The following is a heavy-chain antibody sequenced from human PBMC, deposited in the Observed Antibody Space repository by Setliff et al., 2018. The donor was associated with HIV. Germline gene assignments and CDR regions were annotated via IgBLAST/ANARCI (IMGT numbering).Heavy chain of an antibody. CDR2: ISWDDDK. CDR1: GFSLSTSGVG. Sequence: SGPTLVNPTQTLTLTCTFSGFSLSTSGVGVGWIRQHPGKALEWLALISWDDDKRYSPSLESRLTITKDTSKNQVVLTMTNMDPVDTATYYCAHSYCSSTSCYPHYYYYMDVWGKGTTVTVSS. D-gene: IGHD2-2*01. CDR3: AHSYCSSTSCYPHYYYYMDV. J-gene: IGHJ6*03. V-gene: IGHV2-5*02.